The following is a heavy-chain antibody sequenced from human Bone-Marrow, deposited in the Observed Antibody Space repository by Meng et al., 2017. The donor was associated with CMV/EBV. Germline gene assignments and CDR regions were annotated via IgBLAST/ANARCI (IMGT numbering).Heavy chain of an antibody. D-gene: IGHD6-6*01. Sequence: GESLKISCVASGFTFSTYEMNWVRQAPEKGLEWVSYISTSGSTIYHADSVKGRFTISRDNAKNSLYLQMNSLRAEDTAIYYCARLYSSSSGKGMAFWGPGNTVNVSS. CDR2: ISTSGSTI. V-gene: IGHV3-48*03. CDR3: ARLYSSSSGKGMAF. J-gene: IGHJ6*02. CDR1: GFTFSTYE.